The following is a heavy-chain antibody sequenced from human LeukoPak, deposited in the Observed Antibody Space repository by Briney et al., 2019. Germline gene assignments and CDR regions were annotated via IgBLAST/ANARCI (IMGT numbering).Heavy chain of an antibody. D-gene: IGHD6-6*01. V-gene: IGHV3-21*01. Sequence: PGGSLRLSCAASGFTFSSYSMNWVRQAPGKGLEWVSFISSSSSYIYYADSVKGRFTISRDNAKNSLYLQMNSLRAEDTAVYYCTRDEDFYSSSSDYWGQGTLVTVSS. CDR3: TRDEDFYSSSSDY. CDR1: GFTFSSYS. J-gene: IGHJ4*02. CDR2: ISSSSSYI.